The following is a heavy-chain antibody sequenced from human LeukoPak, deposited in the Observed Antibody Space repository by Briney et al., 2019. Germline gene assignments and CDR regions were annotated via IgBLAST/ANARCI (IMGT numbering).Heavy chain of an antibody. CDR1: AGSTTSYY. CDR3: ARRTGYDWDH. J-gene: IGHJ4*02. CDR2: ISYTGTT. D-gene: IGHD5-12*01. V-gene: IGHV4-59*08. Sequence: SETLSLTCTVSAGSTTSYYWSWIRQAPGKGLEWIGYISYTGTTNYNPALKNRVTISLGTSKSQFSLNLTSVTAADTAVYYCARRTGYDWDHWGQGTLVTVSS.